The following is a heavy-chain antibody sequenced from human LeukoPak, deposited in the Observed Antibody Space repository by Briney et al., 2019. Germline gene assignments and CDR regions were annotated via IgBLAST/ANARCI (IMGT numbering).Heavy chain of an antibody. D-gene: IGHD1-14*01. Sequence: PSQTLSLTCTVSGVSVGSGGSFWAWIRQHPGKGLEWIGYIYHSGSTNYNPSLRSRAVISMDTSKNQFSLKVSSVTAADTAVYYCARVPPAPRGDAFDFWGQGTMVTVSS. J-gene: IGHJ3*01. V-gene: IGHV4-31*03. CDR1: GVSVGSGGSF. CDR3: ARVPPAPRGDAFDF. CDR2: IYHSGST.